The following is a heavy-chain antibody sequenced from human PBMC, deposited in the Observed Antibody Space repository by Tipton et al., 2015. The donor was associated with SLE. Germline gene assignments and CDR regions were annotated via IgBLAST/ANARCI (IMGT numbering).Heavy chain of an antibody. Sequence: QSGPEVKKSGASVKVSRKASGYNFNAYYIHWVRQAPGHGLEWMGQMNPNSGGTHYAQSFQGRVTMTGDTSVSTAYMELSGLRSDDTAVYFCARVGSGWFHFDYWGQGALVTVSS. D-gene: IGHD6-19*01. CDR1: GYNFNAYY. J-gene: IGHJ4*02. CDR3: ARVGSGWFHFDY. CDR2: MNPNSGGT. V-gene: IGHV1-2*06.